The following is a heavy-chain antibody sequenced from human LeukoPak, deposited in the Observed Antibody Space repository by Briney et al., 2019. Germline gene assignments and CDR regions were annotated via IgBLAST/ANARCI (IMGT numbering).Heavy chain of an antibody. CDR2: ISGSGGST. CDR1: VFPFSTNA. Sequence: GGSLRLSCAASVFPFSTNAMTWVRQAPGKGLEWVSAISGSGGSTYYADSVKGRFTISRDNSKNTLYLQMNSLRAEDTAVYYCAKAYYGDYYDYWGQGTLVTVSS. D-gene: IGHD4-17*01. CDR3: AKAYYGDYYDY. J-gene: IGHJ4*02. V-gene: IGHV3-23*01.